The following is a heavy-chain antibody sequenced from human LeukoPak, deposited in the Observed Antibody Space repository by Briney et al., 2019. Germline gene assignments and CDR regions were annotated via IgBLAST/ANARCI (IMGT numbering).Heavy chain of an antibody. CDR1: GFTFSSFG. J-gene: IGHJ4*02. CDR3: VRDLGGRSGH. CDR2: ISYDGSNK. V-gene: IGHV3-30*03. D-gene: IGHD1-26*01. Sequence: GGSLRLSCAASGFTFSSFGIHWVRQAPGKGLEWVAVISYDGSNKDYADSVKGRFTISRDNSKNTLYLQMNSLRAEDTAVYYCVRDLGGRSGHWGQGTLVTVSS.